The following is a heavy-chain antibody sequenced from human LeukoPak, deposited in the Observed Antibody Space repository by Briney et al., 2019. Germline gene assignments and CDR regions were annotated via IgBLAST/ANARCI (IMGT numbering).Heavy chain of an antibody. CDR2: IYYSGST. CDR1: GGSFSGYY. Sequence: SETLSLTCAVYGGSFSGYYWSWIRQHPGKGLEWIGYIYYSGSTYYNPSLKSRVTISVDTSKNQFSLKLSSVTAADTAVYYCARRYGDFDAFDIWGQGTMVTVSS. D-gene: IGHD4-17*01. CDR3: ARRYGDFDAFDI. J-gene: IGHJ3*02. V-gene: IGHV4-31*11.